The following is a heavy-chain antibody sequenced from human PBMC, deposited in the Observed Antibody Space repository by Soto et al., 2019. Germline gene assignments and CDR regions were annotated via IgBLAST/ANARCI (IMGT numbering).Heavy chain of an antibody. CDR1: GYTFTSYA. Sequence: ASVKVSCKASGYTFTSYAMHWVRQAPGQRLEWMGWISAGNGNTKYSQKFQGRVTITRDTSASTAYMELSSLRSEDTAVYYCARDLYYDFWSGYNLFDPWGQGTLVTVSS. J-gene: IGHJ5*02. CDR2: ISAGNGNT. D-gene: IGHD3-3*01. V-gene: IGHV1-3*01. CDR3: ARDLYYDFWSGYNLFDP.